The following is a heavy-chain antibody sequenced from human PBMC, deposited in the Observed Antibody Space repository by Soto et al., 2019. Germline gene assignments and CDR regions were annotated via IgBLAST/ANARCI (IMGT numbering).Heavy chain of an antibody. J-gene: IGHJ5*02. Sequence: PVGSLRLSCAASGFTFSDYYMSWIRQAPGKGLEWVSYISSSGSTIYYADSVKGRFTISRDNAKKSLYLQMNSLRAEDTAVYYCARDLWQLGWFDPWGQGTLVTVSS. CDR2: ISSSGSTI. V-gene: IGHV3-11*01. D-gene: IGHD6-13*01. CDR1: GFTFSDYY. CDR3: ARDLWQLGWFDP.